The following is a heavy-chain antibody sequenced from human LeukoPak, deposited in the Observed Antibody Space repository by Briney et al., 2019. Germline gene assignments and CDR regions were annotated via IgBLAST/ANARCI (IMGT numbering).Heavy chain of an antibody. Sequence: GESLKISCKGSGYSFTSYWIGWVRQMPGKGLEWMGIIYPGDSDTRYSPSFQGQVTISADKSISTAYLQWSSLKASDTAMYYCARSYYYGSGSYNWFDPWGQGTLVTVSS. CDR2: IYPGDSDT. CDR3: ARSYYYGSGSYNWFDP. J-gene: IGHJ5*02. V-gene: IGHV5-51*01. D-gene: IGHD3-10*01. CDR1: GYSFTSYW.